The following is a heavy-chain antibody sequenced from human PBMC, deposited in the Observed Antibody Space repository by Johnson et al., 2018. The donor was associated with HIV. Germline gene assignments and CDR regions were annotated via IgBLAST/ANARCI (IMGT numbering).Heavy chain of an antibody. CDR2: IWYDGSNK. V-gene: IGHV3-33*01. J-gene: IGHJ3*02. CDR3: ARVRSSSSFDAFDI. D-gene: IGHD6-6*01. CDR1: GFTFSSSG. Sequence: QVQLVESGGGVVQPGRSLRLSCAASGFTFSSSGMHWVRQAPGKGLEWVAVIWYDGSNKYYADAGKGRFTISRDNSKNTLYLQMNSLRADDTAVYYCARVRSSSSFDAFDIWGQGTMVTVSS.